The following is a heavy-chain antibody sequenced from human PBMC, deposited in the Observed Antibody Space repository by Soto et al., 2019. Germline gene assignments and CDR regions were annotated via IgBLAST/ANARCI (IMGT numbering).Heavy chain of an antibody. CDR2: IIPILGIA. V-gene: IGHV1-69*04. J-gene: IGHJ4*02. CDR3: ARDSREYSGYDPGELPFDY. Sequence: ASVKVSCKASGGTFSSYTISWVRQAPGQGLEWMGRIIPILGIANYAQKFQGRVTITADKSTSTAYMELSSLRSEDTAVYYCARDSREYSGYDPGELPFDYWGQGTLVTVSS. CDR1: GGTFSSYT. D-gene: IGHD5-12*01.